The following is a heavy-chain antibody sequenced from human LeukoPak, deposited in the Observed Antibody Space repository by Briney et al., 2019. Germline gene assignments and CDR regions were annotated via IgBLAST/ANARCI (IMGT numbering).Heavy chain of an antibody. J-gene: IGHJ4*02. CDR3: ARPNPKRAKMATITGGFDY. V-gene: IGHV3-30*02. CDR1: GFTFESFG. D-gene: IGHD5-24*01. CDR2: IRYDGTTK. Sequence: PGGSLRLSCAASGFTFESFGMHWVRQAPGKGLEWVAFIRYDGTTKYHADSVKGRFTISRDNSNNTLYLQMSGLRAEDTAVYYCARPNPKRAKMATITGGFDYWGQGTLVTVSS.